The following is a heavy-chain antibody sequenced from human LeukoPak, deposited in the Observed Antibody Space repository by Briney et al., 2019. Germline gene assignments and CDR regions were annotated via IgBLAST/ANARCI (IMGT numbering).Heavy chain of an antibody. J-gene: IGHJ4*02. V-gene: IGHV3-23*01. CDR2: IGASSAST. CDR3: TKDRFPNDGSPDFDY. Sequence: GGSLRLSCAVSGFTFSNFAMGWDRQAPGKGLEWVSYIGASSASTYYADSVKGQFTISRDNSRNTLNLQMNSLRAEDTAVYFCTKDRFPNDGSPDFDYWGQGTLVTVSS. D-gene: IGHD3-16*01. CDR1: GFTFSNFA.